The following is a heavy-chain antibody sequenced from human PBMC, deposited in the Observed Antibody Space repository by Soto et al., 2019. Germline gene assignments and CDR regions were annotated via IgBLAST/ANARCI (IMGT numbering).Heavy chain of an antibody. V-gene: IGHV4-30-2*05. J-gene: IGHJ4*02. CDR3: ARSHITIFGVVIEFDY. D-gene: IGHD3-3*01. CDR1: GGSISSGGYS. CDR2: IYHSGST. Sequence: SETLSLTCAVSGGSISSGGYSWSWIRQPPGRGLEWIGYIYHSGSTYYNPSLKSRVTISVDTSKNQFSLKLSSVTAADTAVYYCARSHITIFGVVIEFDYWGQGTLVTVSS.